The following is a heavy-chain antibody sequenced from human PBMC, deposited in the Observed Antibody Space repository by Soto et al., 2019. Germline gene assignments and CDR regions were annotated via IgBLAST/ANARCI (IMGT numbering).Heavy chain of an antibody. CDR3: AHRSGSGSYYYYYYGMDV. J-gene: IGHJ6*02. Sequence: SGPTLVNPTQTLTLTCTFSGFSLSTSGVGVGWIRQPPGRALEWLALIYWDDDKRYSPSLKSRLTITKDTSKNQVVLTMTNMDPVDTATYYCAHRSGSGSYYYYYYGMDVWGQGTTVTV. CDR2: IYWDDDK. CDR1: GFSLSTSGVG. D-gene: IGHD3-10*01. V-gene: IGHV2-5*02.